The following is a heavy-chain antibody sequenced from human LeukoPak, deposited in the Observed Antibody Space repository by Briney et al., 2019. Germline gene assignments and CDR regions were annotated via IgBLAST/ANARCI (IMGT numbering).Heavy chain of an antibody. CDR3: ARKAPPLGLDKWEPPFDY. V-gene: IGHV1-18*01. J-gene: IGHJ4*02. Sequence: GASVKVSCKASGYTFTSYGISWVRPAPGQGLAWMGWLSAYNGNTNYAQKLQGRVTMTTDTSTSTAYMELRSLRSDDTAVYYCARKAPPLGLDKWEPPFDYWGQGTLVTVSS. CDR1: GYTFTSYG. CDR2: LSAYNGNT. D-gene: IGHD1-26*01.